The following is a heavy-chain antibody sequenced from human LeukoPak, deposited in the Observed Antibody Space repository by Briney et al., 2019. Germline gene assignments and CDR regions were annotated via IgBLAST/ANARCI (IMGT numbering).Heavy chain of an antibody. Sequence: GGSLRLSCAASGFTFSTYSMSWVRQAPGKGLEWVSSISSNSRYIYYADSMRGRFTISRDNAKNSLYLQMNSLKPEDTAVHYCARVAEAAAFDSWGQGTLVTVSS. V-gene: IGHV3-21*06. CDR3: ARVAEAAAFDS. CDR2: ISSNSRYI. CDR1: GFTFSTYS. J-gene: IGHJ4*02. D-gene: IGHD6-13*01.